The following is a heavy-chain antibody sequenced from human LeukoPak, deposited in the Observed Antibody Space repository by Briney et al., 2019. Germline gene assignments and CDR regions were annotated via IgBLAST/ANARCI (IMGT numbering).Heavy chain of an antibody. CDR2: IRSKAYGGTT. V-gene: IGHV3-49*03. CDR1: GFTFGDYA. CDR3: TREELEFTIDYYYYYGMDV. Sequence: GGSLRLSCTASGFTFGDYAMSWFRQAPGKGLEWVGFIRSKAYGGTTEYAASVKGRFTISRDDSKSIAYLQMNSLKTEDTAVYYCTREELEFTIDYYYYYGMDVWGQGTTVTVSS. J-gene: IGHJ6*02. D-gene: IGHD3-10*01.